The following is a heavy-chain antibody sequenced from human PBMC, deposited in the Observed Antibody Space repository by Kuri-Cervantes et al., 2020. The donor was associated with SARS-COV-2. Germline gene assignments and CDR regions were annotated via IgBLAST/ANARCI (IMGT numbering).Heavy chain of an antibody. CDR2: ISYDGSNK. CDR1: GFTFSSYG. Sequence: GGSLRLSCAASGFTFSSYGMHWVRQAPGKGLEWVAVISYDGSNKYYADSVKGRFTISRDNSKNTLYLQMNSLRAEDTAVYYCAKDLGSGWYHYGMDVWGQGTTVTVSS. J-gene: IGHJ6*02. D-gene: IGHD6-19*01. V-gene: IGHV3-30*18. CDR3: AKDLGSGWYHYGMDV.